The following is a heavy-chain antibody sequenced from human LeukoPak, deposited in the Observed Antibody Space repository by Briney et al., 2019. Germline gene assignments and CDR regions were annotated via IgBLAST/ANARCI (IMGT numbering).Heavy chain of an antibody. CDR1: GGSFSGYY. J-gene: IGHJ5*02. CDR3: ARSVIVVVVAATPKWFDP. Sequence: KPSETLSLTCAAYGGSFSGYYWSWIRQPPGKGLEWIGEINHSGSTNYNPSLKSRVTISVDTSKNQFSLKLSSVTAADTAVYYCARSVIVVVVAATPKWFDPWGQGTLVTVSS. D-gene: IGHD2-15*01. V-gene: IGHV4-34*01. CDR2: INHSGST.